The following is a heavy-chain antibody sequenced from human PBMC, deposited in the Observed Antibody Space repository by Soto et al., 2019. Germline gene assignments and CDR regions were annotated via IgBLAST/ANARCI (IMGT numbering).Heavy chain of an antibody. D-gene: IGHD1-1*01. CDR3: AGGGEEDGTTISAGFDP. V-gene: IGHV1-2*04. Sequence: QVQLVQSGAEVKKPGASVKVSCKASGYTFTGYYMHWVRQAPAQGLEWMGWINPNSGGTNYAQKLQGWVTMTRDTSISPAYMEVSRLRSDDTAVYYCAGGGEEDGTTISAGFDPWGQGTLVTVSS. J-gene: IGHJ5*02. CDR1: GYTFTGYY. CDR2: INPNSGGT.